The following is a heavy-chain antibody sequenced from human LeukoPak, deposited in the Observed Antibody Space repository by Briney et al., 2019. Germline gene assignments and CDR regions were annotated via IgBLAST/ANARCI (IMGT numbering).Heavy chain of an antibody. Sequence: ASVKVSCKASGYTFTGYYMHWVRQAPGQGLEWMGWINPNSGGTNYAQKFQGRVTMTRDTPISTAYMELSRLRSDDTAGYYCARDRAREGITIFGVVKNAFDIWGQGTMVTVSS. CDR3: ARDRAREGITIFGVVKNAFDI. CDR1: GYTFTGYY. D-gene: IGHD3-3*01. J-gene: IGHJ3*02. V-gene: IGHV1-2*02. CDR2: INPNSGGT.